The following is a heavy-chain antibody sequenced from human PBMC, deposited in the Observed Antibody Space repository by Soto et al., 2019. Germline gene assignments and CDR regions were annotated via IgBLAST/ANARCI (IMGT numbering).Heavy chain of an antibody. CDR1: GFTFSSYG. D-gene: IGHD6-13*01. Sequence: QVQLVESGGGVVQPGRSLRLSCAASGFTFSSYGMHWVRQAPGKGLEWVAVIWYDGSNKYYADSVKGRFTISRDNSKNTRYLQRNSLRAEDTAVYYCARSPYSSSWYVSYYYYGMDVWGQGTTVTVSS. CDR3: ARSPYSSSWYVSYYYYGMDV. J-gene: IGHJ6*02. V-gene: IGHV3-33*01. CDR2: IWYDGSNK.